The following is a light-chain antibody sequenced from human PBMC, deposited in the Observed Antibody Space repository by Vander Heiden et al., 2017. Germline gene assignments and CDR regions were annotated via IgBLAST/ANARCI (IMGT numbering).Light chain of an antibody. Sequence: EIVLTQSPATLSLSPGERATLSCRASQSVSSYLAGYQQKPGQAPRLLIYDASNRATGIKDRFSGSGSGTDFTLTISSIEPDDFEGYDGPQEGTFGPGTKVDIK. CDR3: PQEGT. J-gene: IGKJ3*01. CDR2: DAS. CDR1: QSVSSY. V-gene: IGKV3-11*01.